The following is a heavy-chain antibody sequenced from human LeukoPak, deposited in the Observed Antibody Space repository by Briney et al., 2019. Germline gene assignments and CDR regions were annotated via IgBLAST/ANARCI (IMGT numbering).Heavy chain of an antibody. CDR3: ATDMRRYCGSTSCYAFDY. J-gene: IGHJ4*02. CDR2: FDPEDGET. D-gene: IGHD2-2*01. V-gene: IGHV1-24*01. CDR1: GYTLTELS. Sequence: ASVKVSCKVSGYTLTELSMHWLRQAPGKGLEWMGGFDPEDGETIYAQKFQGRVTMTEDTSTDTAYMELSSLRSEDTDVYYCATDMRRYCGSTSCYAFDYWGQGTLVSVSS.